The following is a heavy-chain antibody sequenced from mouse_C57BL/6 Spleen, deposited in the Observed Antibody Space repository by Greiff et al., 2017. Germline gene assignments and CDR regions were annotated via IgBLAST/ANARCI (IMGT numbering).Heavy chain of an antibody. CDR2: ISDGGSYT. V-gene: IGHV5-4*03. CDR1: GFTFSSYA. CDR3: ARGRGTHDY. J-gene: IGHJ2*01. D-gene: IGHD3-3*01. Sequence: EVKVVESGGGLVKPGGSLKLSCAASGFTFSSYAMSWVRQTPEKRLEWVATISDGGSYTYYPDNVKGRFTISRDNAKNNLYLQMSHLKSEDTAMYYCARGRGTHDYWGQGTTLTVSS.